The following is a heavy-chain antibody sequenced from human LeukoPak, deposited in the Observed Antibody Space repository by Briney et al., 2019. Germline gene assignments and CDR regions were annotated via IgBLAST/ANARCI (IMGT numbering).Heavy chain of an antibody. J-gene: IGHJ4*02. D-gene: IGHD3-10*01. V-gene: IGHV3-30*04. Sequence: QAGGSLRLSCAASGFTFSSYAMHWVRQAPGKGLEWVAVISYDGSNKYYADSVKGRFTISRDNSKNTLYLQMNSLRAEDTAVYYCASNYGSGSYRFVYWGQGTLVTVSS. CDR3: ASNYGSGSYRFVY. CDR1: GFTFSSYA. CDR2: ISYDGSNK.